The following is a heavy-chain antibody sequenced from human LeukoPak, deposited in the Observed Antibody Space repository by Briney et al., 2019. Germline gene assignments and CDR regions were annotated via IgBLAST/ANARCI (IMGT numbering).Heavy chain of an antibody. Sequence: GESLKISCKGSGYSFTSYWIGWVRQMPGKGLEWMGFIYPGDSDTRYSPSFQGHVTISADKSISTAYLQWSSLKASDTAMYYCARPYTAMGEYYFDYWGQGTLVTVSS. J-gene: IGHJ4*02. CDR1: GYSFTSYW. D-gene: IGHD5-18*01. CDR2: IYPGDSDT. CDR3: ARPYTAMGEYYFDY. V-gene: IGHV5-51*01.